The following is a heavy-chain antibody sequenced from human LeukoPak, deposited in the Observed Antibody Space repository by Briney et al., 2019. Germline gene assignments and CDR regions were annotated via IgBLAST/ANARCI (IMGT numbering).Heavy chain of an antibody. J-gene: IGHJ4*02. Sequence: GGSLRLSCAASGFTFSSYWMSWVRQAPGKGLEWVANIKQDGSEKYYVDSVKGRFTISRDNAKNSLYLQMNSLRAEDTAVYYRARGIEWKQTLEYYFDYWGQGTLVTVSS. CDR3: ARGIEWKQTLEYYFDY. CDR2: IKQDGSEK. CDR1: GFTFSSYW. V-gene: IGHV3-7*01. D-gene: IGHD3-3*01.